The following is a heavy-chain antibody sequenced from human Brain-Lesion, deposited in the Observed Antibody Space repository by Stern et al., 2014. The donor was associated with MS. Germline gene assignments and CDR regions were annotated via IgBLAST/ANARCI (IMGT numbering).Heavy chain of an antibody. D-gene: IGHD2-21*01. J-gene: IGHJ4*02. CDR2: ITWDGGST. Sequence: EVQLVGSGGVVVQPGGALRLSCAASGFTFDDYAMHWVRPAPGKGLEWVSLITWDGGSTSYTDSVKGRFSISRDNRKSFLYLQMNSLRPEDTALYYCAGGLGFWGRGTLVTVSS. CDR3: AGGLGF. CDR1: GFTFDDYA. V-gene: IGHV3-43D*03.